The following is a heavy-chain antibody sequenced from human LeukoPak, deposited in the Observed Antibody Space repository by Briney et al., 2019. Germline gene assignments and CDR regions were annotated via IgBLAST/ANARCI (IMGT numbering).Heavy chain of an antibody. Sequence: TSSETLSLTCTVSGGSISSNTYCWGWIRQPPGKGLEWIASVYSSGNTYYNPSLESGVTISVDTSKNQFYLNVVSVTAADTAVYYCAREGGSLLSVYYYYYMDVWGKGTTVTVSS. CDR1: GGSISSNTYC. J-gene: IGHJ6*03. V-gene: IGHV4-39*07. D-gene: IGHD2-15*01. CDR3: AREGGSLLSVYYYYYMDV. CDR2: VYSSGNT.